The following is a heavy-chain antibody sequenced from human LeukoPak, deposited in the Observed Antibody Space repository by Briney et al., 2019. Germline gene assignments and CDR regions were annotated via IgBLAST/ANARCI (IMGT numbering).Heavy chain of an antibody. CDR3: ARGGGLDV. CDR1: GFTFSSYW. D-gene: IGHD3-16*01. Sequence: HPGGSLRLSCAASGFTFSSYWMNWARQAPGKGLEWVASINHNGNVNYYVDSVKARFTISRDNAKNSLYLQMSNLRAEDTAVYFCARGGGLDVWGQGATVTVSS. V-gene: IGHV3-7*03. J-gene: IGHJ6*02. CDR2: INHNGNVN.